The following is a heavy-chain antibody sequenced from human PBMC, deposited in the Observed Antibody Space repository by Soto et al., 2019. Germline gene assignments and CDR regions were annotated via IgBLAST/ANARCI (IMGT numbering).Heavy chain of an antibody. V-gene: IGHV4-34*01. CDR1: GGSFSGYY. J-gene: IGHJ5*02. D-gene: IGHD3-16*01. Sequence: QVQLQQWGAGLLKPSETLSLTCAVYGGSFSGYYWSWIRQPPGKGLAWIGEINHSGSTNYNPSLKSSVTRSVDTSKNQFCLRLISVTAADTAVYYCGGGRNGWFDPWGQGTLVTVSS. CDR3: GGGRNGWFDP. CDR2: INHSGST.